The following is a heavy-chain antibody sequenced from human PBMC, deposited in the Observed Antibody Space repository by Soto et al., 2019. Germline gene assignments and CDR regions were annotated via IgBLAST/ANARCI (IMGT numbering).Heavy chain of an antibody. V-gene: IGHV4-34*01. CDR3: ARFTAAGLKP. CDR2: INHSGST. CDR1: GGSFSGYY. D-gene: IGHD6-13*01. Sequence: QVQLQQWGAGLLKPSETLSLTCAVYGGSFSGYYWSWIRQPPGKGLEWIGEINHSGSTNYNPSLKSRVTISVDTSKNQFSLKLSSVTAADTAVYYCARFTAAGLKPWRQGTLVTVSS. J-gene: IGHJ5*02.